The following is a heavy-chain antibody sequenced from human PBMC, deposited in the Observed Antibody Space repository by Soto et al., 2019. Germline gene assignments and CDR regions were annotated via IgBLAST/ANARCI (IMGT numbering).Heavy chain of an antibody. V-gene: IGHV1-2*04. J-gene: IGHJ6*04. CDR2: INPNNGST. D-gene: IGHD4-4*01. CDR3: ARVAVTYHYGMDV. CDR1: GYTFTGYY. Sequence: ASVKVSCKASGYTFTGYYMHWVRQAPGQGLEWMGWINPNNGSTNYAQKFQGWVTMTRDTPISTAYMELSRLRSDDTAVYYCARVAVTYHYGMDVWGKGTRVTVPS.